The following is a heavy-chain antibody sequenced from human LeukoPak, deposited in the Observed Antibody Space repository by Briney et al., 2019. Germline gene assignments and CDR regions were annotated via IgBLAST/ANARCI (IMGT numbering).Heavy chain of an antibody. CDR3: ARGVVPAAMRAYDAFDI. D-gene: IGHD2-2*01. J-gene: IGHJ3*02. CDR2: IYHSGST. Sequence: MPSETLSLTCAVSGGSISSSNWWSWVRQPPGKGLGGIGEIYHSGSTNYNPSLKSRVTISVDKSKNQFSLKLSSVTAADTAVYYCARGVVPAAMRAYDAFDIWGQGTMVTVSS. CDR1: GGSISSSNW. V-gene: IGHV4-4*02.